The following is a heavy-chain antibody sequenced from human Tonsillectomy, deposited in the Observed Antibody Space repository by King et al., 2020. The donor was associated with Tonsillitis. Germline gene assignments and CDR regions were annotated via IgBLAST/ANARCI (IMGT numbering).Heavy chain of an antibody. Sequence: VQLVQSGPEVKKPGESLRISCKGSGYSFTSYWISWVRQMPGKGLEWMGRIDPSDSYTYYSPSFQGHVTISADKSISTAYLHWSSPKASDTAMYYCARRDCSSTSCYFDYWGQGTLVSVSS. J-gene: IGHJ4*02. CDR2: IDPSDSYT. D-gene: IGHD2-2*01. CDR3: ARRDCSSTSCYFDY. V-gene: IGHV5-10-1*01. CDR1: GYSFTSYW.